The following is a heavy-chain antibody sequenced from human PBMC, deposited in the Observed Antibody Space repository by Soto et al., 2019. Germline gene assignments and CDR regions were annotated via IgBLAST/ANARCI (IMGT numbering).Heavy chain of an antibody. CDR2: VDSGGGDT. D-gene: IGHD6-6*01. CDR3: AKYSGSSSRLFDY. V-gene: IGHV3-23*05. J-gene: IGHJ4*02. CDR1: GFIFSSYA. Sequence: PGGSLRLSCAASGFIFSSYAMSWVRQAPGKGLEWVSSVDSGGGDTYYVDSVKGRFTVSRDNSKNTLYLQMNSLRAEDTAVYYCAKYSGSSSRLFDYWSQGTMVTVYS.